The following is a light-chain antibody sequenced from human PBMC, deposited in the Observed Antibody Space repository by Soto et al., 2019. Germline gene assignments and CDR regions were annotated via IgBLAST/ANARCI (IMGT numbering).Light chain of an antibody. J-gene: IGLJ1*01. CDR3: TSYTSASTYV. Sequence: QSALTQPASVSGSPGQSIAISCTGTSSDVGGHVSVSWYQQHPGKAPKLMIYNVSNRPSGVSNRFSGSKSGNTASLTISGLLAEDEADYFCTSYTSASTYVFGAGTKLTVL. V-gene: IGLV2-14*01. CDR2: NVS. CDR1: SSDVGGHVS.